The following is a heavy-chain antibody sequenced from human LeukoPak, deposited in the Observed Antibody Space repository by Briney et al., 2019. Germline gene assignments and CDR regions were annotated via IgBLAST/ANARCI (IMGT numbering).Heavy chain of an antibody. Sequence: GGSLRVSCAASGFTFSSYWMDWVRQAPGRGLVWVSGINSDGIMTRYAESVKGRFTISGDNAKNTLYLQMNSLRVEDTAVYYCARVGSTDSPHAFDIWGQGTTVTVSS. J-gene: IGHJ3*02. D-gene: IGHD3-22*01. CDR3: ARVGSTDSPHAFDI. V-gene: IGHV3-74*01. CDR1: GFTFSSYW. CDR2: INSDGIMT.